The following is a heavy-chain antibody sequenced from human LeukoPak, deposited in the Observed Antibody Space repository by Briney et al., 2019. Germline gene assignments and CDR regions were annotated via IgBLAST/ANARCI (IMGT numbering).Heavy chain of an antibody. D-gene: IGHD2-8*01. CDR2: INHSGST. Sequence: SETLSLTCAVYGGSFSGYYWSWIRQPPGKGLEWIGEINHSGSTNYNPSLKSRVTISVDTSKNQFSLKLSSVTAADTAVYYCARGPWVLYYFYYWGQGTLVTVSS. CDR3: ARGPWVLYYFYY. V-gene: IGHV4-34*01. J-gene: IGHJ4*02. CDR1: GGSFSGYY.